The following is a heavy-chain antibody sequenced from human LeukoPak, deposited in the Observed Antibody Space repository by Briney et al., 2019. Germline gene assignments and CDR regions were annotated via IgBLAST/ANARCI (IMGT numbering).Heavy chain of an antibody. CDR1: GGSINNYY. CDR3: ARGRYCSANICSGGDAFDI. J-gene: IGHJ3*02. Sequence: TSETLSLTCTVSGGSINNYYWSWIRQPAGKGLEWIGRIYTRGSTNYNPSLKSRVTMSVDTSKNQFSLKLSSVTAADTAVYYCARGRYCSANICSGGDAFDIWGQGTMVSVSS. V-gene: IGHV4-4*07. CDR2: IYTRGST. D-gene: IGHD2-2*01.